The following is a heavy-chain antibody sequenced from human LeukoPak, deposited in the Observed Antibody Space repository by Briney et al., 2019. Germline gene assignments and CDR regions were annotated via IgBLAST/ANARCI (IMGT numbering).Heavy chain of an antibody. D-gene: IGHD1-14*01. CDR2: IYGGTVT. V-gene: IGHV3-53*01. J-gene: IGHJ4*02. CDR3: ARWMVNQPSVMDY. CDR1: GFSVSTHF. Sequence: SGGSLRLSCAVSGFSVSTHFMTWVRQAPGKGLEWVSVIYGGTVTYYPDSVKGRFTISRAISKNTLFLQMNRLRAEDTAMYFCARWMVNQPSVMDYWGQGIMVTVSS.